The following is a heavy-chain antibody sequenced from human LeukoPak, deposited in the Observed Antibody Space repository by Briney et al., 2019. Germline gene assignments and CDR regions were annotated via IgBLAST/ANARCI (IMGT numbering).Heavy chain of an antibody. D-gene: IGHD3-10*01. CDR1: GYTFTSYG. CDR2: ISAYNGNT. J-gene: IGHJ4*02. CDR3: ARTPDKYYYGSGSYLGY. V-gene: IGHV1-18*01. Sequence: GASVKVSCKASGYTFTSYGISWVRQAPGQGLEWMGWISAYNGNTNYAQKLQGRVTMTTDTSTSTAYMELRSLRSDDTAVYYRARTPDKYYYGSGSYLGYWGQGTLATVSS.